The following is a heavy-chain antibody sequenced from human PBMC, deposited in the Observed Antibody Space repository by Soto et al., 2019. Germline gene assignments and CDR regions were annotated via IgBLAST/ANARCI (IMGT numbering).Heavy chain of an antibody. CDR1: RAFINSGGFY. Sequence: QVQLQESGPGLVKPTQTLSLTCSVSRAFINSGGFYYSWIRQPPGKGLEWLGYIFHSGSTLYNPSLRGRLTLSADTSRNQLSLYLTSVTAADTAVYCCVRGGIAGHWFDPWGQGILVTVSS. V-gene: IGHV4-31*03. J-gene: IGHJ5*02. CDR3: VRGGIAGHWFDP. CDR2: IFHSGST. D-gene: IGHD2-15*01.